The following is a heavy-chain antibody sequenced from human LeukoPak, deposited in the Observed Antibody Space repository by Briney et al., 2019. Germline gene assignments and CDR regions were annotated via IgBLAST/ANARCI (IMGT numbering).Heavy chain of an antibody. CDR2: INPHSGGT. J-gene: IGHJ4*02. CDR3: ARSGRGTYYYFDL. V-gene: IGHV1-2*02. CDR1: GYTFTDYY. D-gene: IGHD5-12*01. Sequence: ASVKVSCKASGYTFTDYYMHWVRQAPGQGLEWMGWINPHSGGTDHAQKFQGRVTMTRDTSISTAYMELSRLRSDGTAVYYCARSGRGTYYYFDLWGLGTLVTVSS.